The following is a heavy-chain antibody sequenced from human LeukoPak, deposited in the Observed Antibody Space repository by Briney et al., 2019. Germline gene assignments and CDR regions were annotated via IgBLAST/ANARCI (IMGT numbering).Heavy chain of an antibody. CDR3: ARDGLYCGGDCYDAFDI. J-gene: IGHJ3*02. V-gene: IGHV4-4*07. CDR1: GGSISSYY. CDR2: IYTSGST. Sequence: TSETLSLTCTVSGGSISSYYWSWIRQPAGKGLEWIGRIYTSGSTNYNPSLKSRVTMSVDTSKNQFSPKLSSVTAADTAVYYCARDGLYCGGDCYDAFDIWGQGTMVTVSS. D-gene: IGHD2-21*02.